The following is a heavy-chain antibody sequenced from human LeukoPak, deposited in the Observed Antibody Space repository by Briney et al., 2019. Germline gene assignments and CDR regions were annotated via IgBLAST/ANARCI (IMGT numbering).Heavy chain of an antibody. V-gene: IGHV3-21*01. CDR1: GFTFTSYP. CDR2: ISSSSSYI. J-gene: IGHJ5*02. Sequence: PGDSLRLSCAASGFTFTSYPMSWVRQVPGKGLEWVSSISSSSSYIYYADSVKGRFTISRDNAKNSLYLQMNSLRAEDTAVYYCARDHGGNHGPPGFDPWGQGTLVTVSS. D-gene: IGHD1-14*01. CDR3: ARDHGGNHGPPGFDP.